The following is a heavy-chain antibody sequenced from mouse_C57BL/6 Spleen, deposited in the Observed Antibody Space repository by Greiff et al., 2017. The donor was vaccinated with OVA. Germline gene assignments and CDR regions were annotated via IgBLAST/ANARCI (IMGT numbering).Heavy chain of an antibody. Sequence: VKLMESGPGLVAPSQSLSITCTVSGFSLTSYAISWVRQPPGKGLEWLGVIWPGGGTNYNSANKSRMSISKDNSKSQVFLKMNSLQTDETAGDYCGRKDDDTGSFAYWGQGTLVTVSA. V-gene: IGHV2-9-1*01. J-gene: IGHJ3*01. D-gene: IGHD2-4*01. CDR1: GFSLTSYA. CDR2: IWPGGGT. CDR3: GRKDDDTGSFAY.